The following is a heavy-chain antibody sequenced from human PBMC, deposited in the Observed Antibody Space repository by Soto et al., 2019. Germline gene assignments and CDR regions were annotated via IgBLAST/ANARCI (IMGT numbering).Heavy chain of an antibody. D-gene: IGHD2-15*01. CDR2: ISSDGSNK. CDR3: ATGGTPIYYYYYGMDV. Sequence: PGGSLRLSCAASGFTFSSYGMHWVRQAPGKGLEWVAVISSDGSNKYYADSVKGRFTISRDNSKSTLHLQMNSLRAEDTAVYYCATGGTPIYYYYYGMDVWGQGTTVTLSS. J-gene: IGHJ6*02. CDR1: GFTFSSYG. V-gene: IGHV3-30*03.